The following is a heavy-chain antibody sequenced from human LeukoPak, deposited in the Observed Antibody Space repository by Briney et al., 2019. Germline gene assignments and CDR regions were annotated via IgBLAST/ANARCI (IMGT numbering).Heavy chain of an antibody. CDR3: PRGVGDSSTFDY. D-gene: IGHD6-6*01. J-gene: IGHJ4*02. V-gene: IGHV3-48*04. CDR2: ISTGSSAI. CDR1: GFTFSSYS. Sequence: GGSLRLSCAASGFTFSSYSMSWVRQAPGKGLECVSYISTGSSAINYADSVKGRFTISRDNAKNLLYLQMNSLRAEDTALYYCPRGVGDSSTFDYWGQGTLVTVSS.